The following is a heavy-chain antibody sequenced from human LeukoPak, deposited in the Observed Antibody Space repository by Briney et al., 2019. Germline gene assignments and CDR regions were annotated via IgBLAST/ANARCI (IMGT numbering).Heavy chain of an antibody. J-gene: IGHJ4*02. Sequence: PSETLSLTCAVYGGSFSGYYWSWIRQPPGKGLEWIGEINHSGSTNYNPSLKSRVTISVDTSKNQFSLKLSSVTAADTAVYYCARVPTSLRILRTFDYWGQGTLVTVSS. CDR1: GGSFSGYY. V-gene: IGHV4-34*01. CDR2: INHSGST. D-gene: IGHD3-3*01. CDR3: ARVPTSLRILRTFDY.